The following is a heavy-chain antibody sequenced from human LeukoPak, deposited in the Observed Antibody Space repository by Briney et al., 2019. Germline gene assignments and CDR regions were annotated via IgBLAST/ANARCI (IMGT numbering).Heavy chain of an antibody. CDR3: ARDRSGLMDV. CDR2: ISYDGSNK. Sequence: GRSLRLSCAASGFTFSSYAMHWVRQAPGKGLEWVAVISYDGSNKYYADSVKGRFTISRDNSKNTLYLQMNSLRAEDTAVYYCARDRSGLMDVWGKGTTVTVSS. J-gene: IGHJ6*04. V-gene: IGHV3-30-3*01. CDR1: GFTFSSYA.